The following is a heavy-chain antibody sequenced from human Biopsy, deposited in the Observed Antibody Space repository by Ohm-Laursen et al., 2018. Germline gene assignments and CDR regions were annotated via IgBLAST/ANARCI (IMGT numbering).Heavy chain of an antibody. Sequence: TQTLTLTCSFSGFSLSARGMCVSWIRQAPGKALEWLARVDWDDYKDYSASLQTKLSIPKDTSNDQVVLTVNNVDPADTATYYCARTPILIVSAGLVYRHRRHLQGMDVWGQGITVTVS. D-gene: IGHD6-13*01. CDR1: GFSLSARGMC. CDR2: VDWDDYK. CDR3: ARTPILIVSAGLVYRHRRHLQGMDV. J-gene: IGHJ6*02. V-gene: IGHV2-70*11.